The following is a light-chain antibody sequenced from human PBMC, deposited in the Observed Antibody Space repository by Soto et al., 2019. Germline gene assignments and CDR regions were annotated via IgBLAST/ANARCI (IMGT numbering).Light chain of an antibody. CDR3: SSYAGGNNVI. Sequence: QSALTQPPSASGSPGQSVTISCTATSSDVGGYNYVSWYQQHPGKAPKLMIYDVTKRPSGVPDRFSGSKSGNTASLTVSGLQAEDEADYYCSSYAGGNNVIFGGGTKVTVL. CDR2: DVT. J-gene: IGLJ2*01. CDR1: SSDVGGYNY. V-gene: IGLV2-8*01.